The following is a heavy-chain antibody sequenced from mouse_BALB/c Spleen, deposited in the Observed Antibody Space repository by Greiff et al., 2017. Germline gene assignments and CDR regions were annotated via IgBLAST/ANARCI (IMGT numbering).Heavy chain of an antibody. Sequence: DVQLQESGGDLVKPGGSLKLSCAASGFTFSSYGMSWVRQTPDKRLEWVATISSGGSYTYYPDSVKGRFTISRDNAKNTLYLQMSSLKSEDTAMYYCARLEPFAYWGQGTLVTVSA. J-gene: IGHJ3*01. V-gene: IGHV5-6*01. CDR1: GFTFSSYG. CDR2: ISSGGSYT. CDR3: ARLEPFAY.